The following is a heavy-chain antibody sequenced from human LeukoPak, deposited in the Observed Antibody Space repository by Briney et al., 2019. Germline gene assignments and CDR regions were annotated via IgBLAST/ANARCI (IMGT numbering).Heavy chain of an antibody. CDR2: INWNGGST. D-gene: IGHD2-15*01. Sequence: GGSLRLSCAASGFTFDDYGMSWVRQAPGKGLEWVSGINWNGGSTGYADSVKGRFTISRDNAKNSLYLQMNSLRAEDTALYYCGEGLGYCSGCSCYSNYFDHWGQGTLVTVSS. CDR3: GEGLGYCSGCSCYSNYFDH. V-gene: IGHV3-20*04. CDR1: GFTFDDYG. J-gene: IGHJ4*02.